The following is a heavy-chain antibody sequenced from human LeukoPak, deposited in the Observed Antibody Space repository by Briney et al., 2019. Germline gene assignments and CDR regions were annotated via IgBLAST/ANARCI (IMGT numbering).Heavy chain of an antibody. D-gene: IGHD3-3*02. CDR2: IDTSGNT. CDR3: AREFSH. Sequence: SQTLSLTCTVAGGSISSDNSYWSWIRRPAGKGLELIGRIDTSGNTNYNPSLKSRVTISIDTSKNQLSLKLSSVIAADTAVYYCAREFSHWGQGTLVTVSS. V-gene: IGHV4-61*02. CDR1: GGSISSDNSY. J-gene: IGHJ4*02.